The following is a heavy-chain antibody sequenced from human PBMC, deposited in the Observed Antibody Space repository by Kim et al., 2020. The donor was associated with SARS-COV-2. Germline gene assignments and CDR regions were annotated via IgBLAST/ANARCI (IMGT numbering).Heavy chain of an antibody. CDR2: GGTT. Sequence: GGTTEFAPSVKGRFSISKEDSESIAFLRMNSLETEDPAVYYCTRGGGTADYWGQGTLVTVSS. J-gene: IGHJ4*02. D-gene: IGHD2-15*01. V-gene: IGHV3-49*02. CDR3: TRGGGTADY.